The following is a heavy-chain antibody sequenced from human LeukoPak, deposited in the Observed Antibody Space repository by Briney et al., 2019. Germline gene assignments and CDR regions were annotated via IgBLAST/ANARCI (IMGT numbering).Heavy chain of an antibody. CDR1: GFTFSRYW. D-gene: IGHD7-27*01. V-gene: IGHV3-66*01. J-gene: IGHJ2*01. Sequence: PGGSLRLSCAASGFTFSRYWMSWVRQVPGKGLEWLSVIYSGGSTYYADSVKGRFTISRDNSKNTLYLQMKSLRAEDTAVYYCARDLGLYWYFDLWGRGTLVTVSS. CDR2: IYSGGST. CDR3: ARDLGLYWYFDL.